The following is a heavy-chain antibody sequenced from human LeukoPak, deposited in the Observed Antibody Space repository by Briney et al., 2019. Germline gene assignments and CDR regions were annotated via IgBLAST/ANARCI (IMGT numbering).Heavy chain of an antibody. CDR1: GFTFSSYG. CDR3: ARSDLYGDDAFDI. Sequence: GGSLRLSCAASGFTFSSYGMHWVRQAPGKGLEWVAVIWYDGSNKYYADSVKGRFTISRDKSKNTLYLQMNSLRAEDTAVYYCARSDLYGDDAFDIWGQGTMVTVSS. D-gene: IGHD4-17*01. CDR2: IWYDGSNK. V-gene: IGHV3-33*01. J-gene: IGHJ3*02.